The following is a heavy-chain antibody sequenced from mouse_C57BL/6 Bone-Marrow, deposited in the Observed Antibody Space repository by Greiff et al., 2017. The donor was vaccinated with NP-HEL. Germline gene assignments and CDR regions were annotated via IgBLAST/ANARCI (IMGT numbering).Heavy chain of an antibody. V-gene: IGHV1-53*01. CDR3: ARPRGSYSNPFAY. D-gene: IGHD2-5*01. CDR2: INPSNGGT. CDR1: GYTFTSYW. J-gene: IGHJ3*01. Sequence: QVHVKQSGTELVKPGASVKLSCKASGYTFTSYWMHWVKQRPGQGLEWIGNINPSNGGTNYNEKFKSKATLTVDKSSSTAYMQLSSLTSEDSAVYYCARPRGSYSNPFAYWGQGTLVTVSA.